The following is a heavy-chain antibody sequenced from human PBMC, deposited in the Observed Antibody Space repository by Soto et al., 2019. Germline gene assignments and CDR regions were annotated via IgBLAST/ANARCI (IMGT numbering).Heavy chain of an antibody. V-gene: IGHV3-74*01. CDR3: ARLPNKSPQN. CDR2: ISTDASST. CDR1: GFTFSSYW. J-gene: IGHJ1*01. Sequence: EVQLVESGGGLVQPGGSLRLSCAASGFTFSSYWMHWVRQAPWKGLVWLSSISTDASSTSYADPVKGRFTISRDNAKTTLYLQMNSVRAEDPAVYYCARLPNKSPQNWGQGTLVIVSP.